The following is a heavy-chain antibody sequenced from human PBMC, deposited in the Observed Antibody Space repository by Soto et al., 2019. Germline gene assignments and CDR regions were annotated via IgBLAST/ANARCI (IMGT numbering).Heavy chain of an antibody. V-gene: IGHV3-23*01. CDR3: ARQDIVTAPVRGVYFDS. D-gene: IGHD2-15*01. J-gene: IGHJ4*02. CDR1: GFPFSSYV. Sequence: GGSLRLSCAASGFPFSSYVMAWVRQAPGKGLEWVSGISGGGSNTFYADSVKGRFTISRDNSKNTLYLQMNSLKASDTAIYFCARQDIVTAPVRGVYFDSWGQGTPVTVSS. CDR2: ISGGGSNT.